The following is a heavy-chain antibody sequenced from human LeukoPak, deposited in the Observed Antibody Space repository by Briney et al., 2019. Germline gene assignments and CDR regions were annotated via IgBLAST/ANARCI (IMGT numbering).Heavy chain of an antibody. Sequence: GGSLRLSCAASGFTFSSYAMSWVRQAPGKGLEWVSAISGSGSSTYYADSVKGRFTISRDNSKNTLYLQMNSLRAEDTAVYYCAKDPLYDFYYMDVWGKGTTVTVSS. CDR1: GFTFSSYA. CDR2: ISGSGSST. J-gene: IGHJ6*03. CDR3: AKDPLYDFYYMDV. V-gene: IGHV3-23*01. D-gene: IGHD3-3*01.